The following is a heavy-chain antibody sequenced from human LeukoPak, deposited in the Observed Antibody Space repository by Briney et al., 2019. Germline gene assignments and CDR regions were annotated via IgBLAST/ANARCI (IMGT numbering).Heavy chain of an antibody. CDR1: GYSFTSYW. V-gene: IGHV5-51*01. D-gene: IGHD3-22*01. CDR3: ATRPYYDSSGYDY. Sequence: GESLKISCKGSGYSFTSYWIGWVRQMPGKGLEWMGIIYPGDSDTRYSPSFQGQVTISADKSISTAYLQRSSLKASDTVMYYCATRPYYDSSGYDYWGQGTLVTVSS. CDR2: IYPGDSDT. J-gene: IGHJ4*02.